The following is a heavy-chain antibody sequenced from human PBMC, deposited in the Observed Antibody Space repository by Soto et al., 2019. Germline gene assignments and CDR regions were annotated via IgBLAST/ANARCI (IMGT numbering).Heavy chain of an antibody. Sequence: SETLSLTCAVSGGSISIGGYSWSWIRQPPGKGLEWIGYIYHSGSTYYNPSLKSRVTISVDRSKNQFSLKLSSVTAAATAVYYCARGFCLGTLDPWGQGTLFTVSS. CDR3: ARGFCLGTLDP. V-gene: IGHV4-30-2*01. CDR1: GGSISIGGYS. CDR2: IYHSGST. J-gene: IGHJ5*02. D-gene: IGHD3-9*01.